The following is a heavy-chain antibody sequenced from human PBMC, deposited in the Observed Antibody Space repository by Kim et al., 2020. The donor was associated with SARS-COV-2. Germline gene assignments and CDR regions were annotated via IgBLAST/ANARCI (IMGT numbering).Heavy chain of an antibody. V-gene: IGHV3-23*01. Sequence: GGSLRLSCAASGFTFSSYAMSWVRQAPGKGLEWVSAISGSGGSTYYADSVKGRFTISRDNSKNTLYLQMNSLRAEDTAVYYCAKDGGFLKVVVITDAFDIWGQGTMVTVSS. J-gene: IGHJ3*02. D-gene: IGHD3-22*01. CDR2: ISGSGGST. CDR1: GFTFSSYA. CDR3: AKDGGFLKVVVITDAFDI.